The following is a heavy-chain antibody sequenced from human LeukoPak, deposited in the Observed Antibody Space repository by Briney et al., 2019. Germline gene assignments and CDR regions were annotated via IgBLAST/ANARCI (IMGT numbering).Heavy chain of an antibody. CDR1: GFTFSSYS. D-gene: IGHD5-18*01. V-gene: IGHV3-48*04. CDR2: ISSSSSTI. J-gene: IGHJ4*02. CDR3: ARAKGYSYGYEDY. Sequence: GGSLRLSCAASGFTFSSYSMNWVRQAPGKGLEWVSYISSSSSTIYYADSVKGRFTISRDNAKNSLYLQMNSLRAGDTAVYYCARAKGYSYGYEDYWGQGTLVTVSS.